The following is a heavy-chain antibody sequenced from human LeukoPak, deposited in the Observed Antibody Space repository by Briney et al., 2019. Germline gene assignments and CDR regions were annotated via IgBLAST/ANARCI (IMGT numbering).Heavy chain of an antibody. J-gene: IGHJ3*02. CDR2: IIPILGIA. Sequence: SVKVSCKASGGTFSSYAISWVRQAPGQGLEWMGRIIPILGIANYAQKFQGRVTITADKSTSTAYMELSSLRSEDTAVYYCARGRTSGYDWDDAFDIWGQGTMVTVSS. CDR3: ARGRTSGYDWDDAFDI. CDR1: GGTFSSYA. D-gene: IGHD5-12*01. V-gene: IGHV1-69*04.